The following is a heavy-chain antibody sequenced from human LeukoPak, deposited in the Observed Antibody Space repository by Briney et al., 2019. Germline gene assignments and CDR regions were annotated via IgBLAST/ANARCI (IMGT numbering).Heavy chain of an antibody. J-gene: IGHJ6*03. Sequence: SVKVSCKASGGTFSSYAISWVRQAPGQGLEWMGGIIPIFGTANYAQKFQGRVTITADESTSTAHMELSSLRSEDTAVYYCARTTVTTGTYYYYYMDVWGKGTTVTVSS. D-gene: IGHD4-11*01. CDR1: GGTFSSYA. CDR3: ARTTVTTGTYYYYYMDV. CDR2: IIPIFGTA. V-gene: IGHV1-69*13.